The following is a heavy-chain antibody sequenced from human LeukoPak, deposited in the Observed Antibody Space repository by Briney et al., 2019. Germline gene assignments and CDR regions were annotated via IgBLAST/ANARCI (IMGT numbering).Heavy chain of an antibody. CDR3: ARVRSGYYTDY. D-gene: IGHD3-3*01. CDR2: ISRSSSTI. J-gene: IGHJ4*02. CDR1: GFTFSDYS. Sequence: GGSLRLSCAASGFTFSDYSMNWVRQAPGKGLEWFSYISRSSSTIYYADSVKGRFTISRDNAKNSLYLQMNSLRAEDTAVYYCARVRSGYYTDYWGQGTLVTVSS. V-gene: IGHV3-48*01.